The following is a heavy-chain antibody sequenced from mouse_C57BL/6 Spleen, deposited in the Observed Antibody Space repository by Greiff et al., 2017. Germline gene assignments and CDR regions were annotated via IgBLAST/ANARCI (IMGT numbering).Heavy chain of an antibody. D-gene: IGHD3-2*02. CDR2: INYYGSST. CDR3: ARQRRLVFDY. CDR1: GFTFRDYY. J-gene: IGHJ2*01. V-gene: IGHV5-16*01. Sequence: EVKLVESEGGLVQPGSSLKLSCTASGFTFRDYYLSWVRQVPEKGLEWVANINYYGSSTYYLASLKSRFIISRDNAKNILYLHTGSLKSEDTATYYCARQRRLVFDYWGQGTTLTVSS.